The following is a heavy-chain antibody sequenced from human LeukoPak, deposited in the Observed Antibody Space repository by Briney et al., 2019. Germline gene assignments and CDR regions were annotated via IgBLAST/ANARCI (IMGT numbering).Heavy chain of an antibody. V-gene: IGHV3-23*01. D-gene: IGHD3-10*01. CDR3: AKAPLESGSYHDNWFDP. Sequence: GGSLRLSCAASGFTFSSYAMSWARQAPGKGLEWVSAISGSGGSTYYADSVKGRFTISRDNSKNTLYLQMNSLRAEDTAVYYCAKAPLESGSYHDNWFDPWGQGTLVTVSS. CDR1: GFTFSSYA. CDR2: ISGSGGST. J-gene: IGHJ5*02.